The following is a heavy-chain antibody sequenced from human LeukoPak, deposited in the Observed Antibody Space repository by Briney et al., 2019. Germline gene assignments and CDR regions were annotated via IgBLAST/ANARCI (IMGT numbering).Heavy chain of an antibody. J-gene: IGHJ3*01. CDR1: GFTVSSNY. V-gene: IGHV3-66*01. CDR3: ARAVDIVATTPFDL. D-gene: IGHD5-12*01. Sequence: PGRSLRLSCAASGFTVSSNYMSWVRQAPGKGLEWVSVLYTGGTTYYADSVKGRFTISRDNSKNTVYLDMNSLRAEDTAVYYCARAVDIVATTPFDLWGQGTMVTVSS. CDR2: LYTGGTT.